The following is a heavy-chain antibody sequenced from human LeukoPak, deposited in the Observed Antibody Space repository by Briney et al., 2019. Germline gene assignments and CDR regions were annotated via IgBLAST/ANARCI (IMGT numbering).Heavy chain of an antibody. CDR2: IIPIFGTA. CDR3: ARSPYYYDSSGYPRYYYYGMDV. V-gene: IGHV1-69*13. D-gene: IGHD3-22*01. CDR1: GGTFSSYA. Sequence: SVKVSCKASGGTFSSYAISWVRQAPGQGLEWMGGIIPIFGTANYAQKFQGRVTITADESTSTAYMELSSLRSEDTAVYYCARSPYYYDSSGYPRYYYYGMDVWGQGTTVTVSS. J-gene: IGHJ6*02.